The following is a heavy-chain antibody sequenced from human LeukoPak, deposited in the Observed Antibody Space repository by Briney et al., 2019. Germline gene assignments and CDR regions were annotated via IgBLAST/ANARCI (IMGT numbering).Heavy chain of an antibody. CDR2: SSSNGGST. Sequence: GGSLRLSCSASGFTFSTLPMHWVRQAPGKGLEYVSGSSSNGGSTYYADSAKGRFTISRDNSKNTLYLRMSSLRPEDTAVYYCVNQISGWVYWGQGTLVTVSS. CDR1: GFTFSTLP. V-gene: IGHV3-64D*06. CDR3: VNQISGWVY. J-gene: IGHJ4*02. D-gene: IGHD6-19*01.